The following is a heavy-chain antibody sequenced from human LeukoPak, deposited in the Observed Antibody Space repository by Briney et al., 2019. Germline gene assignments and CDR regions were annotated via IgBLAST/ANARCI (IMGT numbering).Heavy chain of an antibody. V-gene: IGHV4-4*02. D-gene: IGHD6-6*01. CDR3: ARFYERNLDGWSLYSSSSVGFDP. J-gene: IGHJ5*02. Sequence: KPSETLSLTCAVSGDSISSSTWRSWVRQPPGKGLEWIGEIYHSGTTNYTPSLKSRVTISVDTSKNQFSLKLSSVTAADTAVYYCARFYERNLDGWSLYSSSSVGFDPWGQGTLVTVSS. CDR1: GDSISSSTW. CDR2: IYHSGTT.